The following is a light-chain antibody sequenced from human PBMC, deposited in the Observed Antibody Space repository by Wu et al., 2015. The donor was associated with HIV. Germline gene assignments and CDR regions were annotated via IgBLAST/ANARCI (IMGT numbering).Light chain of an antibody. CDR1: QSVSSSY. CDR2: GAS. Sequence: EMVLTQSPGTLSLSPGERATLSCRASQSVSSSYLAWYQQKPGQAPRLLIYGASSRATGIPDRFSGSGSGTEFTLTISSLQSEDFAVYYCQQYNNWPPLYSFGQGTKLEIK. J-gene: IGKJ2*03. CDR3: QQYNNWPPLYS. V-gene: IGKV3-20*01.